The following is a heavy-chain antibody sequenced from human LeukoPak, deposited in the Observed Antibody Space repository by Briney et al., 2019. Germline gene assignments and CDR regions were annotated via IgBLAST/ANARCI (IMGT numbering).Heavy chain of an antibody. V-gene: IGHV3-33*01. J-gene: IGHJ4*02. CDR2: IWYDGSNK. CDR3: ATHRGAPGTDY. Sequence: GRSLRLSCAASGFTFSSYGMHWVRQAPGKGLEWVAVIWYDGSNKYYADSVKGRFTISRDNSKNTLYLQMNSLRAEDTAVYYCATHRGAPGTDYWGQGTLVTVSS. CDR1: GFTFSSYG. D-gene: IGHD1-26*01.